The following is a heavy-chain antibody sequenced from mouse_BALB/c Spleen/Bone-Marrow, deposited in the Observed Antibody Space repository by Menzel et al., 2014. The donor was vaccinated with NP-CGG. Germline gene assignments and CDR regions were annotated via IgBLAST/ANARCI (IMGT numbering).Heavy chain of an antibody. D-gene: IGHD2-3*01. J-gene: IGHJ4*01. CDR3: ARGGLLRAMDY. Sequence: VQLQQSGPELVKPGASVKISCKASGYSFTGYFMNWVMQSHGKSLEWIGRINPYNGDTFYNQKFKGKATLTVDKSSSTAHMELRSLASEDPAVYYCARGGLLRAMDYWGQGTSVTVSS. V-gene: IGHV1-20*02. CDR2: INPYNGDT. CDR1: GYSFTGYF.